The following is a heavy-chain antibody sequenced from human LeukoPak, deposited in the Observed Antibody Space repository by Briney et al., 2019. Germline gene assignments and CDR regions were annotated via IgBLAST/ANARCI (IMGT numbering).Heavy chain of an antibody. D-gene: IGHD3-10*01. CDR2: VSPDGSVE. V-gene: IGHV3-30*01. Sequence: PGGSLRLSCAASGFTFSSFPTHWVRQAPGKGLEWVVVVSPDGSVENYADSVKGRFTISRDNSKNTVYLQMNSLRTEDTAVYYCARASITSTYYHYYMDVWGKGTTVTVSS. CDR3: ARASITSTYYHYYMDV. J-gene: IGHJ6*03. CDR1: GFTFSSFP.